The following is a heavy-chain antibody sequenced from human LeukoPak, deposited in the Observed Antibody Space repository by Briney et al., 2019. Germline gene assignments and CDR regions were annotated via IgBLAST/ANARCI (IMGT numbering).Heavy chain of an antibody. D-gene: IGHD4-17*01. Sequence: GGSLRLSCAASGFTFSSYAMHWVRQAPGKGLEWVAVISYDGSNKYYADSVKGRFTISRDNSKNTLYLQMNSLRAEDTAVYYCAREEVDYGDYLIDYWGQGTLVTVSS. J-gene: IGHJ4*02. CDR3: AREEVDYGDYLIDY. CDR2: ISYDGSNK. CDR1: GFTFSSYA. V-gene: IGHV3-30*04.